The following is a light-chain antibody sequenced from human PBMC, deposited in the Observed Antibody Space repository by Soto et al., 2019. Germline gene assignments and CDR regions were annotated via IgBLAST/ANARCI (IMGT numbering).Light chain of an antibody. CDR3: SSFTTSSTWV. V-gene: IGLV2-14*01. J-gene: IGLJ3*02. Sequence: QSALTQPASVSGSPGQSIAISCTGTSSDVGKYSYVSWFQQYPDNAPKLMIYEVSNRPSGVSNRFSGSKSGNTASLTISGLQGEDEADYYCSSFTTSSTWVFGGGTKLTVL. CDR1: SSDVGKYSY. CDR2: EVS.